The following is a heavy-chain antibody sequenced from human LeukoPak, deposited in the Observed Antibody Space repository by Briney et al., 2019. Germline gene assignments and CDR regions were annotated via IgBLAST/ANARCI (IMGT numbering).Heavy chain of an antibody. Sequence: GGSLRLSCAASGFTFSSYAMSWVRQAPGKGLEWVSAIDGSGDNTYYADSVKGRFIISRDNSRNTLHLQVNSLRAEDTAVYHCARAGSSSWYLDYWGQGTLVTVSS. CDR1: GFTFSSYA. J-gene: IGHJ4*02. CDR3: ARAGSSSWYLDY. V-gene: IGHV3-23*01. CDR2: IDGSGDNT. D-gene: IGHD6-13*01.